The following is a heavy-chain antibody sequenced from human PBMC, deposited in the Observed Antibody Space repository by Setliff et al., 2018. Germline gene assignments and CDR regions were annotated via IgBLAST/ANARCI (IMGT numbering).Heavy chain of an antibody. CDR1: GGSISSGSNY. D-gene: IGHD4-17*01. CDR2: IDPSGNT. CDR3: TRGPNLYGDLDS. Sequence: PSETLSLTCTVSGGSISSGSNYWSWIRQPAGRGLEWIGHIDPSGNTNYHPSLKSRVTISGDTSKNQFSLKLSSVTAADTAVYYCTRGPNLYGDLDSWGLGTLVTVSS. J-gene: IGHJ4*02. V-gene: IGHV4-61*09.